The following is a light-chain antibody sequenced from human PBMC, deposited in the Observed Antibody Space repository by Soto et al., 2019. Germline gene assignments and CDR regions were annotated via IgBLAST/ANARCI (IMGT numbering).Light chain of an antibody. CDR1: SSDIGGYKY. CDR2: EVS. Sequence: QSVLTQPASVSGSPGQSITISCTGTSSDIGGYKYVSWYQQHPGKAPKLMIFEVSNRPSGVSNRFSGSKSGNTASLTISGRQADDEADYYCSSYTSSGTLLVFGGGTKLTVL. J-gene: IGLJ3*02. CDR3: SSYTSSGTLLV. V-gene: IGLV2-14*01.